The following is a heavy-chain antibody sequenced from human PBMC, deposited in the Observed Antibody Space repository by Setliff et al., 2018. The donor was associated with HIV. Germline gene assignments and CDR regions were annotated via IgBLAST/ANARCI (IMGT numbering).Heavy chain of an antibody. CDR3: ARGYYNSGNYFEY. D-gene: IGHD3-10*01. J-gene: IGHJ4*02. CDR1: GYTFTSYY. CDR2: INPSGGTT. V-gene: IGHV1-46*01. Sequence: ASVKVSCKASGYTFTSYYIHWVRQAPGQGLEWMGIINPSGGTTSYAQKFQGRVTMTRDTSTTTVYLDLSSLSSEDTAIYYCARGYYNSGNYFEYWGQGTLVTVSS.